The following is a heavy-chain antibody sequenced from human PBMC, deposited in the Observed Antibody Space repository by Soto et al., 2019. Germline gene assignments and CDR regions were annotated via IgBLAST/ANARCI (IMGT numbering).Heavy chain of an antibody. Sequence: GGSLRLSCAASGFTFSSYEMNWVRQAPGKGLEWVSYISSSGSTIYYADSVKGRFTISRDNAKNSLYLQMNSLRAEDTAVYYCARDHKGGYYYYGMDVRGQGTTVTVSS. CDR1: GFTFSSYE. V-gene: IGHV3-48*03. CDR3: ARDHKGGYYYYGMDV. J-gene: IGHJ6*02. CDR2: ISSSGSTI.